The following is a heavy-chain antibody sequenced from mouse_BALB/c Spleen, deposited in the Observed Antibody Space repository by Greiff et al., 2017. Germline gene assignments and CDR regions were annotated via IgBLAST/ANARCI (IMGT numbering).Heavy chain of an antibody. Sequence: EVQVVESGGGLVKPGGSLKLSCAASGFTFSDYYMYWVRQTPEKRLEWVATISDGGSYTYYPDSVKGRFTISRDNAKNNLYLQMSSLKSEDTAMYYCARDLDGAMDYWGQGTSVTVSS. J-gene: IGHJ4*01. CDR1: GFTFSDYY. V-gene: IGHV5-4*02. CDR3: ARDLDGAMDY. D-gene: IGHD2-3*01. CDR2: ISDGGSYT.